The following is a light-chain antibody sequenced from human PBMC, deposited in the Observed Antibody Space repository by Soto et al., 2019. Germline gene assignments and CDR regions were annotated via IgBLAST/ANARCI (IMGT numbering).Light chain of an antibody. CDR1: LTVSRN. J-gene: IGKJ5*01. CDR3: QHYNNWPPIT. V-gene: IGKV3-15*01. Sequence: EVVMTQSPATLSVSPGERATLSCRASLTVSRNLAWYQQRPGQAPRLLIYDISNRATGVPARFSGSGSETEFTPTIRSLQSEDFAVYYCQHYNNWPPITFGQGTRLEIK. CDR2: DIS.